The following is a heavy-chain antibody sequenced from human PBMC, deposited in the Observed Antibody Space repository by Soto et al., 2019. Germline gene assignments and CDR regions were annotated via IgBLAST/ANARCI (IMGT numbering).Heavy chain of an antibody. J-gene: IGHJ6*02. CDR2: IIRIFGTA. Sequence: QVQLVQSGAEVKKPGSSVKVSCKASGGTFSSYAISWVRQAPGQGLEWMGGIIRIFGTANYAQKFQGRVTITADESTSTAYMEMSSLRSEDTAVYYCTSDNKKRGWSGYRGHYSSGMDVWGQGTTVTVYS. CDR1: GGTFSSYA. CDR3: TSDNKKRGWSGYRGHYSSGMDV. V-gene: IGHV1-69*01. D-gene: IGHD3-3*01.